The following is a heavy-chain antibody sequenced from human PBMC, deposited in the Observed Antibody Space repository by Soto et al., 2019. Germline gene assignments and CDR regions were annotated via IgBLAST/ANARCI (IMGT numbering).Heavy chain of an antibody. D-gene: IGHD6-13*01. CDR3: ARRGPTAGKTFFDY. Sequence: PSETLSLTCTVAGDSINSYYWTWIRQPPGKGLEWIGYIHDSGSSNYNPSPKSRVTMSVDTSKNQFSLKLSSVTAADTAVYYCARRGPTAGKTFFDYWGQGTLVTVS. J-gene: IGHJ4*01. V-gene: IGHV4-59*08. CDR2: IHDSGSS. CDR1: GDSINSYY.